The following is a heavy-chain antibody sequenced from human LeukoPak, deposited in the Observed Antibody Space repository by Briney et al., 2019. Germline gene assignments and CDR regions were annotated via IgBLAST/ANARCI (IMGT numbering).Heavy chain of an antibody. CDR1: GYTFTSYF. D-gene: IGHD3-10*01. Sequence: GASVKVTCKASGYTFTSYFMHWVRQAPGQGLEGVGIIHSSGDSTSYAQKFQGRVTMTRHTSTSKVYMELSSLKSEDTAEYYCARGITMVRGVMDVWGKGTTVTISS. CDR3: ARGITMVRGVMDV. J-gene: IGHJ6*04. V-gene: IGHV1-46*01. CDR2: IHSSGDST.